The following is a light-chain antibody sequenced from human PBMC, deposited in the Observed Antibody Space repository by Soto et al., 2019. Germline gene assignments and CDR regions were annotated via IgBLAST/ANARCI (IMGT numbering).Light chain of an antibody. V-gene: IGLV2-14*03. CDR2: DVS. J-gene: IGLJ1*01. CDR3: SSYTTTGTQV. CDR1: TSDVGGFDY. Sequence: QSVLTQPASVSGSPGQSSTVSCTGTTSDVGGFDYVSWYQQHPGKAPKLMIFDVSNRPSGVSDRFSGSKSGNTASLTISGLQAEDEADYYCSSYTTTGTQVFGTGTKVTVL.